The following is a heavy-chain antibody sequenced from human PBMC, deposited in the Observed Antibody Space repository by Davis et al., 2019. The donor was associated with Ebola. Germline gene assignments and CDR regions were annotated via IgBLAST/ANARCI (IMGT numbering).Heavy chain of an antibody. CDR2: IKSKTAGGTT. J-gene: IGHJ1*01. CDR3: TTPEGGDYVRFQH. V-gene: IGHV3-15*07. D-gene: IGHD4-17*01. CDR1: GFTFSNAW. Sequence: GESLKISCAASGFTFSNAWMNWVRQAPGKGLEWVGRIKSKTAGGTTDYAAPVKGRFTISRDDSKNTPYLQMNSLKTEDTAVYYCTTPEGGDYVRFQHWGQGTLVTVSS.